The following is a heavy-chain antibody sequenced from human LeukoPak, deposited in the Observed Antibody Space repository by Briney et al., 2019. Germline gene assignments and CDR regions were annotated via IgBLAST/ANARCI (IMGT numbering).Heavy chain of an antibody. V-gene: IGHV3-21*01. CDR1: GFTFSSYE. CDR3: ARTHSGSYSYFDY. D-gene: IGHD1-26*01. CDR2: ISSSSSYI. J-gene: IGHJ4*02. Sequence: GGSLRLSCAASGFTFSSYEMNWVRQAPGKGLEWASSISSSSSYIYYADSVKGRFTISRDNAKNSLYLQMNSLRAEDTAVYYCARTHSGSYSYFDYWGQGTLVTVSS.